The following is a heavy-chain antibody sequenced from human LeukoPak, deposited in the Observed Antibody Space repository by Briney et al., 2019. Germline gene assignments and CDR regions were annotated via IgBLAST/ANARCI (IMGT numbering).Heavy chain of an antibody. Sequence: ASVEVSCKVSGYTLTELSMHWVRQAPGKGLEWMGGFDPEDGETIYAQKFQGRVTMTEDTSTDTAYMELSSLRSEDTAVYYCATFEYYDILTGYYLVDYWGQGTLVTVSS. D-gene: IGHD3-9*01. J-gene: IGHJ4*02. V-gene: IGHV1-24*01. CDR1: GYTLTELS. CDR3: ATFEYYDILTGYYLVDY. CDR2: FDPEDGET.